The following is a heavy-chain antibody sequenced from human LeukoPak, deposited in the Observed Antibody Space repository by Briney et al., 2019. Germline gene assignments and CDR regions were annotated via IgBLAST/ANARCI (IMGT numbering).Heavy chain of an antibody. CDR3: ARDRKAAAGSGFDP. D-gene: IGHD6-13*01. Sequence: ASVKVSCKASGYTFTSYGISWVRQAPGQGLEWMGWINPNSGGTNYAQKFQGRVTMTRDTSISTAYMELSRLRSDDTAVYYCARDRKAAAGSGFDPRGQGTLVTVSS. CDR1: GYTFTSYG. CDR2: INPNSGGT. J-gene: IGHJ5*02. V-gene: IGHV1-2*02.